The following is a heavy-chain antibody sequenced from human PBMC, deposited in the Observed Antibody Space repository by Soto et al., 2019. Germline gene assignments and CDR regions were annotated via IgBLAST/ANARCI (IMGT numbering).Heavy chain of an antibody. J-gene: IGHJ4*02. CDR3: AKGPGGSRGWPYYFDY. V-gene: IGHV3-23*01. Sequence: EVQLLESGGGLVQPGGSLRLSCAASGFTFSSYAMSWVRQAPGKGLEWVSAISGSGGSTYYADSVKGRFTISRDNSKNTLYLQMNSLRAEDTAVYYCAKGPGGSRGWPYYFDYWGQGTLVTVSS. CDR2: ISGSGGST. D-gene: IGHD6-19*01. CDR1: GFTFSSYA.